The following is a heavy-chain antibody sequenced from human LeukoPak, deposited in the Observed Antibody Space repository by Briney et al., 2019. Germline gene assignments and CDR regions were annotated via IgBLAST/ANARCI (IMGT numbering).Heavy chain of an antibody. J-gene: IGHJ4*02. CDR2: VSSRSSVI. CDR3: ARHRDIVGARERPFDY. Sequence: LSLTCTVSGGSISSSSHYWGWIRQAPGKGLQWVSFVSSRSSVIHYADFVKGRFTISRDNAKNSLFLQMNRLRAEDTAVYYCARHRDIVGARERPFDYWGPGTLVTVSS. D-gene: IGHD1-26*01. V-gene: IGHV3-11*01. CDR1: GGSISSSSHY.